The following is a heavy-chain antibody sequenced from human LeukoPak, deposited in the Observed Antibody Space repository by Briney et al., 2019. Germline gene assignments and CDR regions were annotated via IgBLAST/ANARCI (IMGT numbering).Heavy chain of an antibody. Sequence: GGSLRLSCAASGFTFSSYAMSWVRQAPGKGLEWVSYISTSGGTIYYADSVQGRFTISRDNAKNSLYLQMNSLRAEDTAVYYCARSAYGGEAGYFQHWGQGTLVTVSS. CDR3: ARSAYGGEAGYFQH. CDR1: GFTFSSYA. J-gene: IGHJ1*01. D-gene: IGHD4-23*01. CDR2: ISTSGGTI. V-gene: IGHV3-48*04.